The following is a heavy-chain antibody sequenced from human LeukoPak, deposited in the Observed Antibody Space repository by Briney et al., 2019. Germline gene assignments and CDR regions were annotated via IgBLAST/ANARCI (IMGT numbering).Heavy chain of an antibody. Sequence: SETLSLTCTVSGGSISNYDWSWIRQFPGKGLEWTGYIYNSGSTNYHPSLKSRVTISKDTSKNQFSLKLSSVTAADTAVYYCARVGAAMDNFDYWGQGTLVTVS. CDR3: ARVGAAMDNFDY. J-gene: IGHJ4*02. CDR1: GGSISNYD. D-gene: IGHD5-18*01. V-gene: IGHV4-59*01. CDR2: IYNSGST.